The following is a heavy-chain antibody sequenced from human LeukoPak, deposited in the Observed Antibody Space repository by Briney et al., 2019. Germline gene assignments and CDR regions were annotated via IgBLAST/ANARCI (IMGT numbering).Heavy chain of an antibody. Sequence: SQTLSLTCTVSSGSISSGGYYWSWIRQHPGKGLEWIGYIYYSGSTYYNPSLKSRVTISVDTSKNQFSLKLSSVTAADTAVYYCARGIRITMVRGVIGWFDPWGQGTLVTVSS. CDR3: ARGIRITMVRGVIGWFDP. J-gene: IGHJ5*02. CDR2: IYYSGST. D-gene: IGHD3-10*01. CDR1: SGSISSGGYY. V-gene: IGHV4-31*03.